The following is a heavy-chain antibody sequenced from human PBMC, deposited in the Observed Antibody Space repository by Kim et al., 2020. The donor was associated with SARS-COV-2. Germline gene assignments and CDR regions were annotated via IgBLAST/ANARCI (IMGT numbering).Heavy chain of an antibody. CDR2: IDWDDDK. Sequence: SGPTLVNPTQTLTLTCTFSGFSLSTSGMCVSWIRQPPGKALEWLALIDWDDDKYYSTSLKTRLTISKDTSKNQVVLTMTNMDPVDTATYYCARTRANWNEEGYYYYYGMDVWGQGTTVTVSS. V-gene: IGHV2-70*01. CDR1: GFSLSTSGMC. J-gene: IGHJ6*02. D-gene: IGHD1-1*01. CDR3: ARTRANWNEEGYYYYYGMDV.